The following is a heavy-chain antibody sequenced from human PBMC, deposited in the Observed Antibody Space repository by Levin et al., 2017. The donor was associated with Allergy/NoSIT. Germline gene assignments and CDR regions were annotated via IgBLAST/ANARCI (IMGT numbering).Heavy chain of an antibody. CDR3: ARGSGSFAMDV. Sequence: ASVKVSCKASGYTFTAYYIHWVRQAPGQGLEWMGRINPNTGGTHYAQKFQGRVTVARDTSISTAYMELSSLTSDDTAMYYCARGSGSFAMDVWGQGTTVTVSS. CDR1: GYTFTAYY. D-gene: IGHD1-26*01. CDR2: INPNTGGT. V-gene: IGHV1-2*06. J-gene: IGHJ6*02.